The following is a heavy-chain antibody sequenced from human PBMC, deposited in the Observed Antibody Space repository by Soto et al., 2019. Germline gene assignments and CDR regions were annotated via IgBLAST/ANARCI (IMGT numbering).Heavy chain of an antibody. CDR1: GGTFSTFG. V-gene: IGHV1-69*13. CDR3: ARTAPMDAGDKYYYDF. D-gene: IGHD3-16*01. CDR2: IIPFFGTA. Sequence: SVKVSCKTSGGTFSTFGISWVRQAPGQGLEWMGGIIPFFGTAEYSQKFEDRITITADESTNTVYMDLRSLTSEDTAIYYCARTAPMDAGDKYYYDFWGQGTLVTVSS. J-gene: IGHJ4*02.